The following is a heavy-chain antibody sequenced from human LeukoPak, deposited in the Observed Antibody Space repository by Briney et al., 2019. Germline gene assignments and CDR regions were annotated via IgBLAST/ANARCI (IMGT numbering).Heavy chain of an antibody. Sequence: PSETLSLTCAVYGGSFSGYYWSWIRQPPGKGLEWIGEINHSGSTNYNPSLKSRVTISVDTSKNQFSLKLSSVTAADTAVYYCARSPGMELLNCSGGSCSNWGQGTLVTVSS. V-gene: IGHV4-34*01. CDR2: INHSGST. CDR1: GGSFSGYY. D-gene: IGHD2-15*01. CDR3: ARSPGMELLNCSGGSCSN. J-gene: IGHJ4*02.